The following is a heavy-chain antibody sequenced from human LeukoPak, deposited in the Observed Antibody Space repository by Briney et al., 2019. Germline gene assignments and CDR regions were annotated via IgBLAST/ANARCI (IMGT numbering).Heavy chain of an antibody. V-gene: IGHV3-74*01. CDR1: GFTFSSYW. J-gene: IGHJ6*02. Sequence: GGSLRLSCAASGFTFSSYWMHWVRQAPGKGLVWVSRIYSDGSSTNYADSVKGRFTISRDNAKNTLYLQMNSLRVEDTAVYYCARDNSYGMDVWGQGTTVTVSS. CDR3: ARDNSYGMDV. CDR2: IYSDGSST.